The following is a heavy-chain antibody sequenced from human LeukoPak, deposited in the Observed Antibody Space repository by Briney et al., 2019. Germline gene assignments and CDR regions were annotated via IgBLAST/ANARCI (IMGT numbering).Heavy chain of an antibody. D-gene: IGHD1-1*01. CDR3: AREMGSGSLDY. Sequence: PSQTLSLTCAVSGGSISSGGYSWRWIRQPPGKGLEWIGYIYHSGSTYYNPSLKSRVTISVDRSKNQFSLKLSSVTAADTAVYYCAREMGSGSLDYWGQGTLVTVSS. CDR1: GGSISSGGYS. V-gene: IGHV4-30-2*01. J-gene: IGHJ4*02. CDR2: IYHSGST.